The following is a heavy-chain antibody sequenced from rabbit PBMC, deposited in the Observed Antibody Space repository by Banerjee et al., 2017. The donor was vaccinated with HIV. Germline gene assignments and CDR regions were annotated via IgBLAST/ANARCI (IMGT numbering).Heavy chain of an antibody. D-gene: IGHD6-1*01. J-gene: IGHJ4*01. CDR3: ARPGVAGYGYAIYFNL. V-gene: IGHV1S7*01. Sequence: QLKETGGGLVQPGGSLTLSCKASGFDISSYSIGWVRQAPGKGLEWIGIIYGGKGSTDYASWVNGRFTISSDNAQNTVDLQVNSLTAADTATYFCARPGVAGYGYAIYFNLWGQGTLVTVS. CDR2: IYGGKGST. CDR1: GFDISSYS.